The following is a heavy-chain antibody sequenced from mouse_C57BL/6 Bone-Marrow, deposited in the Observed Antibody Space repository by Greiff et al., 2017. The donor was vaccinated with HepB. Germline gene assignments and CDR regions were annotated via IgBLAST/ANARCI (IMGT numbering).Heavy chain of an antibody. D-gene: IGHD4-1*01. V-gene: IGHV5-9*01. CDR2: ISGGGGNT. CDR1: GFTFSSYT. CDR3: AITGTGDY. Sequence: DVQLVESGGGLVKPGGSLKLSCAASGFTFSSYTMSWVRQTPEKRLEWVATISGGGGNTYYPDSVKGRFTISRDNAKNTLYLQMSSLRSEDTALYYCAITGTGDYWGQGTTLTVSS. J-gene: IGHJ2*01.